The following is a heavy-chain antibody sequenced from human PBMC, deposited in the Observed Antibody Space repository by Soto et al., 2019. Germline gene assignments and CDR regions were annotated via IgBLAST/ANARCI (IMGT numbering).Heavy chain of an antibody. J-gene: IGHJ4*02. D-gene: IGHD3-16*01. CDR2: IKEDGSEI. V-gene: IGHV3-7*01. CDR3: ARDIGFDYVN. Sequence: GSLSLSCTFAEVPGMIYLMSLVRQAQGKGLEWVASIKEDGSEIYYLHSVRGRFSISRDSAGNALHLTMNYLSAEDTGVYFCARDIGFDYVNWGQGTLVTVSS. CDR1: EVPGMIYL.